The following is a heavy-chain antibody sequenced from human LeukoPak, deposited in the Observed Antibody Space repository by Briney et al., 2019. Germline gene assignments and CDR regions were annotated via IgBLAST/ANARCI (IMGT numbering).Heavy chain of an antibody. Sequence: ASVKVSCKASGYTFTGYYMHWVRQAPGQGLEWMGWINPNSGGTNYAQKFQGRVTMTRDTSISTAYMELSRLRSDDTAVYYCAIAKGVGTISPSGFDIWGQGTMVTVSS. CDR2: INPNSGGT. V-gene: IGHV1-2*02. CDR1: GYTFTGYY. D-gene: IGHD1-26*01. J-gene: IGHJ3*02. CDR3: AIAKGVGTISPSGFDI.